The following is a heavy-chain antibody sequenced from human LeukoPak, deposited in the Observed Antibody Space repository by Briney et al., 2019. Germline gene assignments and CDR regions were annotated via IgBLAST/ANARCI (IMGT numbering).Heavy chain of an antibody. CDR2: ISGSGGST. J-gene: IGHJ4*02. V-gene: IGHV3-23*01. Sequence: GGSLRLSCAASGFTFSSYAMSWVRQAPGKGLEWVSAISGSGGSTYYADSVKGRFTISRDNAKNSLYLQMTSLRDEDTAVYYCARTIRGYWGQGTLVTVSS. CDR3: ARTIRGY. CDR1: GFTFSSYA. D-gene: IGHD4/OR15-4a*01.